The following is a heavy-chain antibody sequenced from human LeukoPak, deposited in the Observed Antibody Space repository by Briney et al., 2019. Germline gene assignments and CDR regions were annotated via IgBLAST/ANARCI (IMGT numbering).Heavy chain of an antibody. CDR3: ARVGPYSGSYLTPSHSDNDAFHI. V-gene: IGHV3-21*01. CDR1: GFTFSSYS. Sequence: GGSLRLSCAASGFTFSSYSMNWVRQAPGKGLEWVSSISSSSSYIYYADSVKGRFTISRDNAKNSLYLQMNSLRAEDTAVYYCARVGPYSGSYLTPSHSDNDAFHIWGQGTMVTVSS. J-gene: IGHJ3*02. CDR2: ISSSSSYI. D-gene: IGHD1-26*01.